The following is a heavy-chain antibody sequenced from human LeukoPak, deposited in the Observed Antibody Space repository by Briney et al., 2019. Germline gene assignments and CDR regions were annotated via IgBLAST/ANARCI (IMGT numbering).Heavy chain of an antibody. V-gene: IGHV3-21*01. CDR2: ISSSSSYI. CDR1: GFTFSSYS. J-gene: IGHJ4*02. CDR3: ARAQRIQLWLSFDY. D-gene: IGHD5-18*01. Sequence: PGGSLRLSCAASGFTFSSYSMNWVRQAPGKGLEWVSSISSSSSYIYYADSVKGRFTISRDNAKNSLYLQMNSLRAEDTAVYYCARAQRIQLWLSFDYWGQGTLVTVSS.